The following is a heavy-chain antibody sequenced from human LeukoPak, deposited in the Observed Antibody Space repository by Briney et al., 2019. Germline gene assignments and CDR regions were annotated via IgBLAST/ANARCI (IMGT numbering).Heavy chain of an antibody. Sequence: SETLSLTCAVYGGSFSGYYWGWIRQPPGKGLEWIGSMSHNRGTYYNPSLKSRVTISMDTSKNQISLRLTSVTAADTAVYYCASYYASGVSAYNYYGMDVWGKGTTVTVSS. D-gene: IGHD3-10*01. J-gene: IGHJ6*04. CDR1: GGSFSGYY. CDR3: ASYYASGVSAYNYYGMDV. V-gene: IGHV4-38-2*01. CDR2: MSHNRGT.